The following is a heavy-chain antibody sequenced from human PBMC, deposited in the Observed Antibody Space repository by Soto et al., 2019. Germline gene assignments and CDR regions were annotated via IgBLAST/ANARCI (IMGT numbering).Heavy chain of an antibody. CDR2: IIPILGIA. D-gene: IGHD5-12*01. CDR1: GGTFSSYT. CDR3: ARPLTEMATSDAFDI. Sequence: QVQLVQSGAEVKKPGSSVKVSCKASGGTFSSYTISWVRQAPGQGLEWMGRIIPILGIANYAQKFQGRVTITADKSTSTAYMELSSLRPEDRAVYYGARPLTEMATSDAFDIWGQGTMVTVSS. J-gene: IGHJ3*02. V-gene: IGHV1-69*02.